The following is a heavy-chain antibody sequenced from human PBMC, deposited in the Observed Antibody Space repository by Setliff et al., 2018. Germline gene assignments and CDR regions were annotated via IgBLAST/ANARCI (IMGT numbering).Heavy chain of an antibody. CDR3: ATYYYGLGYQY. Sequence: GGSLRLSCAASGFTFSNSDMNWVRQAPGKGLEWVSGVSWNGSRTHYADSVRGRFIISRDNSRNFLYQQMNSLRPEDMAVYYCATYYYGLGYQYWGQGSLVTVSS. CDR2: VSWNGSRT. V-gene: IGHV3-35*01. CDR1: GFTFSNSD. J-gene: IGHJ1*01. D-gene: IGHD3-10*01.